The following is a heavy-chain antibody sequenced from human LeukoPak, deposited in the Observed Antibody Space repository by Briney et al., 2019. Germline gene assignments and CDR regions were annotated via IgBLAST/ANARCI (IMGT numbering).Heavy chain of an antibody. CDR1: GYTLTSYD. CDR3: TRETSSRYFDY. V-gene: IGHV1-8*01. Sequence: ASVKVSCKASGYTLTSYDINWVRQATGQGLEWMGWMNPNSGRTGYAQNFQGRITITRNTSISTAYMELSSLRSEDTAVYYCTRETSSRYFDYWGQGTMVTVSS. CDR2: MNPNSGRT. J-gene: IGHJ4*02.